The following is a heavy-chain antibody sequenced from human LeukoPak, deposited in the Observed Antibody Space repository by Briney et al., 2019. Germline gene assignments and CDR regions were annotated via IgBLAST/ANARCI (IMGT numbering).Heavy chain of an antibody. V-gene: IGHV3-30*04. CDR1: GFTFSSYA. CDR3: TRGTTLVVVAATDAFDI. CDR2: ISYDGSNK. J-gene: IGHJ3*02. D-gene: IGHD2-15*01. Sequence: GGSLRLSCAASGFTFSSYAMHWVRQAPGKGLEWVAVISYDGSNKYYADSVKGRFTISRDNSKNTLYLQMNSLRAEDTAVYYCTRGTTLVVVAATDAFDIWGQGTMVTVSS.